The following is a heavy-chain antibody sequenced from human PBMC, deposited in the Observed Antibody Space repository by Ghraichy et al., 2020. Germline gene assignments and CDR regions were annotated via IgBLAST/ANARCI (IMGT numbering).Heavy chain of an antibody. V-gene: IGHV3-23*01. CDR3: ARSQYCSSSSCYKSAFDY. D-gene: IGHD2-2*02. CDR1: GFTLSSYA. CDR2: ISGSGRTT. J-gene: IGHJ4*02. Sequence: GGSLRLSCAASGFTLSSYAMSWVRQAPGRGLEWVSAISGSGRTTYYADSVRGRFTISRDTSKNTLYLQMDSLRVEDTAVYYCARSQYCSSSSCYKSAFDYWGQGTLVAVSS.